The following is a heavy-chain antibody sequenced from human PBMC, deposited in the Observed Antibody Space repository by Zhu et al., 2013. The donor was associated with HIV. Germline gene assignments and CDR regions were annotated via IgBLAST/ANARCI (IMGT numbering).Heavy chain of an antibody. Sequence: EVQLVESGEAWFSLGGPVRLSCAASGFTFSSYWMHWVRQPPGKGLVWVSRIDSNGSITNYADSVKGRFTISRDNTKNTLFLQMNSLRAEDTAVYYCARERRYGDLTKYFDFWGQGTLVTVSS. CDR3: ARERRYGDLTKYFDF. CDR1: GFTFSSYW. J-gene: IGHJ4*02. V-gene: IGHV3-74*01. D-gene: IGHD4-17*01. CDR2: IDSNGSIT.